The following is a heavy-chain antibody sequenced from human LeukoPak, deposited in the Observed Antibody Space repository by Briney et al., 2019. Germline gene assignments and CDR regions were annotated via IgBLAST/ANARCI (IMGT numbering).Heavy chain of an antibody. CDR2: INHSGST. Sequence: PSETLSLTCAVYSGSFSGYYWSWIRQPPGKGLEWIGEINHSGSTNYNPSLKSRVTISVDTSKNQFSLKLSSVTAADTAVYYCARGPYYYGSGSYFRDYFDYWGQGTLVTVSS. J-gene: IGHJ4*02. CDR3: ARGPYYYGSGSYFRDYFDY. CDR1: SGSFSGYY. V-gene: IGHV4-34*01. D-gene: IGHD3-10*01.